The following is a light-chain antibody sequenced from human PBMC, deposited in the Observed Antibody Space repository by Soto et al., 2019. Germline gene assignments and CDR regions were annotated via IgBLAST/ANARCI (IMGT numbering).Light chain of an antibody. V-gene: IGLV1-40*01. CDR2: GNN. J-gene: IGLJ1*01. Sequence: QSVLTQPPSVSGAPGQRVTVSCTGSTSNSGAGYDVHWYQQPPGTAPKPLISGNNNRPSGVPERFSVSKSDTSASLVINGLQPEDEVDYYCQSYDSSLSGYVFGTGTKVTVL. CDR1: TSNSGAGYD. CDR3: QSYDSSLSGYV.